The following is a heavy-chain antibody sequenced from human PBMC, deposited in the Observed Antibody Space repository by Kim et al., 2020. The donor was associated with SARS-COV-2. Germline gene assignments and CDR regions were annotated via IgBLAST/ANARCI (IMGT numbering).Heavy chain of an antibody. CDR1: GGSISSGGYY. V-gene: IGHV4-31*03. CDR2: IYYSGST. D-gene: IGHD1-26*01. Sequence: SETLSLTCTVSGGSISSGGYYWSWIRQHPGKGLEWIGYIYYSGSTYYNPSLKSRVTISVDTSKNQFSLKLSSVTAADTAVYYCARGEWELPDYWGQGTLVTVSS. J-gene: IGHJ4*02. CDR3: ARGEWELPDY.